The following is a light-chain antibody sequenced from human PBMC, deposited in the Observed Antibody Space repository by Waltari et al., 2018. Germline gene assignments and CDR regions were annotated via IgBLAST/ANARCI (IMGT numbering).Light chain of an antibody. CDR3: QSYDSSLSGVL. CDR1: SSNIGARYD. J-gene: IGLJ2*01. V-gene: IGLV1-40*01. CDR2: GKK. Sequence: QSVLTQPPSVSGAPGQRVTISCTGSSSNIGARYDVHWYQQLPGTAPKLLSYGKKNRPSRVPDRVSGSQSGTSASLAITGLQAEDEADYYCQSYDSSLSGVLFGGGTKLTVL.